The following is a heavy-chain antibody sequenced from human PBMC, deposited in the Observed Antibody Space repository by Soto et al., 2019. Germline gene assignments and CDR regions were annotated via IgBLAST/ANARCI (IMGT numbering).Heavy chain of an antibody. V-gene: IGHV3-23*01. CDR2: ISGSGGST. CDR3: ANDGPDFDWFAGIYYYYYYMDV. Sequence: GGSLRLSCAASGFTFSSYAMSWVRQAPGKGLEWVSAISGSGGSTYYADSVKGRFTISRDNSKNTLYLQMNSLRAEYTAVYYCANDGPDFDWFAGIYYYYYYMDVWGKGTTVTVSS. CDR1: GFTFSSYA. J-gene: IGHJ6*03. D-gene: IGHD3-9*01.